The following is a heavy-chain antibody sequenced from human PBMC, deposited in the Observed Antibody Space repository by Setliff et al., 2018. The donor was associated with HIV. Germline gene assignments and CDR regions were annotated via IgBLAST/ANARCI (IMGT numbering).Heavy chain of an antibody. CDR3: VKDAYSSGKPGIS. D-gene: IGHD3-22*01. CDR1: TFSVSDYA. Sequence: GSLRLSCAASTFSVSDYAMSWVRQAPGKGLEWVSAVSNTGRRTFYADSVKGRFTISKDNFENVVYLQMNSLRVDDTAVYYCVKDAYSSGKPGISWGQGTQVTVSS. V-gene: IGHV3-23*05. CDR2: VSNTGRRT. J-gene: IGHJ4*02.